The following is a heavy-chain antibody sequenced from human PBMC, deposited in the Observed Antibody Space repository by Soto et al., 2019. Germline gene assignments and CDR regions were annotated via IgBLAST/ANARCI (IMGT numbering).Heavy chain of an antibody. CDR3: ARDLLHGDYYYYYGMDV. J-gene: IGHJ6*02. V-gene: IGHV3-74*01. Sequence: EVQLAESGGGLVQPGGSLRLSCAASGFTFSSYWMHWVRQAPGKGLVWVSRINSDGSSTSYADSVKGRFTISRDNAKNTLYLQMNSLRAEDTAVYYCARDLLHGDYYYYYGMDVWGQGTTVTVSS. CDR2: INSDGSST. D-gene: IGHD4-17*01. CDR1: GFTFSSYW.